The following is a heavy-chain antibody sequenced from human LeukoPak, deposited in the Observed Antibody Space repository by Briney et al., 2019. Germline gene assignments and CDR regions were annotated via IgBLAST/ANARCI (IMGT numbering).Heavy chain of an antibody. J-gene: IGHJ3*02. D-gene: IGHD3-3*01. CDR1: GFTVSSNY. Sequence: TGGSLRLSCAASGFTVSSNYMNWVRQAPGKGLEWVSVISGNGVLTYYADSVKGRFTISRDNSKSTLYLQMNSLRAEDTAVYYCAKCGDFWSVYYMHMWGQGTMVTVSS. CDR3: AKCGDFWSVYYMHM. V-gene: IGHV3-23*01. CDR2: ISGNGVLT.